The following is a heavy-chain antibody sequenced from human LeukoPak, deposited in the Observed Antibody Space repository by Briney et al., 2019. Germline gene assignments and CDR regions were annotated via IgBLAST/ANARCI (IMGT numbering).Heavy chain of an antibody. V-gene: IGHV1-2*02. CDR1: GYTFTGYY. CDR3: ARVGADTGATSNYYYYYYGMDV. D-gene: IGHD3-10*01. Sequence: ASVKVSCKASGYTFTGYYMHWVRQAPGQGLEWMGWISPNSGGTNYAQKFQGRVTMTRDTSISTAYMELSRLRSDDTAVYYCARVGADTGATSNYYYYYYGMDVWGQGTTVTVSS. J-gene: IGHJ6*02. CDR2: ISPNSGGT.